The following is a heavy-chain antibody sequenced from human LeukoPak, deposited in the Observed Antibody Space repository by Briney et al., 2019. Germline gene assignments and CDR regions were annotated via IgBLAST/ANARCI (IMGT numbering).Heavy chain of an antibody. D-gene: IGHD5-18*01. CDR1: GFTFNDYY. Sequence: GGSLRLSCAASGFTFNDYYMSWIRQAPGKGLEWVSSITSSGSAIYYSVSVKGRFTISRDNAKNSLYLQMNSLRAEDTAVYYCARYTAMVYFDYWGQGTLVTVSS. CDR3: ARYTAMVYFDY. V-gene: IGHV3-11*01. J-gene: IGHJ4*02. CDR2: ITSSGSAI.